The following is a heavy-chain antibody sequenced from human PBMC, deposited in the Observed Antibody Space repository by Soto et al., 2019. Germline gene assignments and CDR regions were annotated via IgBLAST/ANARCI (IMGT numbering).Heavy chain of an antibody. J-gene: IGHJ3*02. V-gene: IGHV5-10-1*01. D-gene: IGHD3-3*01. Sequence: LGESLKISCKGSGYSFTSCWISWVRQMPGKGLEWMGRIDPSDSYTNYSPSFQGHVTISADKSISTAYLQWSSLKASDTAMYYCARLPYDFWSGSRDAFDIWGQGTMVHVSS. CDR1: GYSFTSCW. CDR3: ARLPYDFWSGSRDAFDI. CDR2: IDPSDSYT.